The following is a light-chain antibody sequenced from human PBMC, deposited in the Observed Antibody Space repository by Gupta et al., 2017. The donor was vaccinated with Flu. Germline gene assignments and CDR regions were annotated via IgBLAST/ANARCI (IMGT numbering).Light chain of an antibody. Sequence: SSALTQAPAVSVALGQTVRITCQGDPLRRDYESWYQQRPGQAPLRVSFGQNTRPSGIPDRYSGSSSRDTASLTITGAQAEDEADYYCSSRDSSGVHWVFGGGTKLTVL. J-gene: IGLJ3*02. V-gene: IGLV3-19*01. CDR3: SSRDSSGVHWV. CDR1: PLRRDY. CDR2: GQN.